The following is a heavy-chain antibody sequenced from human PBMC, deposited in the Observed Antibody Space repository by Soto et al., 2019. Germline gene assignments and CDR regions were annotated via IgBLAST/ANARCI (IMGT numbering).Heavy chain of an antibody. Sequence: SETLSLTCTVSGGSISGYYWSWIRQPPGKGLEWIGYIYYSGSTNYNPSLKSRVTISVDTSKNQFSLKLSSVTAADTAVYYCVRHGPCSGSSCFGFDYWGQGTLVTVSS. V-gene: IGHV4-59*08. J-gene: IGHJ4*02. CDR2: IYYSGST. CDR1: GGSISGYY. CDR3: VRHGPCSGSSCFGFDY. D-gene: IGHD2-15*01.